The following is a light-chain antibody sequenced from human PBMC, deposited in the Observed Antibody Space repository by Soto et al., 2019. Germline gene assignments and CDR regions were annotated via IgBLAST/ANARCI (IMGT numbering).Light chain of an antibody. CDR2: EVT. CDR3: SSHTSGSTQV. Sequence: QSALTQPASVSGSPGQSIAISCTGTSSDVGGYDYVSWYQQQPDKAPKLMIYEVTKRPSGVSNRFSGSKSGNTASLTISGLQSEDEADYYCSSHTSGSTQVFGTGTKVTVL. J-gene: IGLJ1*01. V-gene: IGLV2-14*01. CDR1: SSDVGGYDY.